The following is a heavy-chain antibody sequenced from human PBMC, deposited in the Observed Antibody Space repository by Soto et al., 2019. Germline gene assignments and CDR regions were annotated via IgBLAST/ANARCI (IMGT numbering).Heavy chain of an antibody. CDR1: GFTFKNYD. D-gene: IGHD2-8*01. J-gene: IGHJ6*02. CDR3: VRAGVAPYYYYGMDV. V-gene: IGHV3-13*01. Sequence: EVQLVESGGDIVQPGGSLRLSCAASGFTFKNYDMYWVRQAPGKGLEWVSSIGNSGDTNYAGSVKGRFTISRENDGNALYLQMNSLRGGDTAVYFCVRAGVAPYYYYGMDVWGQGTTVTVSS. CDR2: IGNSGDT.